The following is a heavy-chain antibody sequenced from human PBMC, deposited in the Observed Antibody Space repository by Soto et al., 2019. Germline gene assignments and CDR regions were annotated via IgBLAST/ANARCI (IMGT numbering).Heavy chain of an antibody. D-gene: IGHD4-17*01. CDR1: GFNFNNYA. CDR3: SKGDYGGNSPYWYFDL. V-gene: IGHV3-23*01. CDR2: ITGSGGLT. J-gene: IGHJ2*01. Sequence: EVQLLESGGGLVQPGGSRTVSCAASGFNFNNYAMTWVRQAPGKGLEWVSSITGSGGLTYYADSVKGRFTISRDNSKNILFLRMTSLRAEDTATYYCSKGDYGGNSPYWYFDLLGRGTLVTVSS.